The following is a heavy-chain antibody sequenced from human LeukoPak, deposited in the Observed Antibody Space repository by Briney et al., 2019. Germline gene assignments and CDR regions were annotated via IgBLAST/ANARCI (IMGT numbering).Heavy chain of an antibody. V-gene: IGHV3-21*01. D-gene: IGHD2-2*02. Sequence: GGSLRLSCAASGFTFSSYSMNWVRQAPGKGLEWVSSISSSSSYIYYADSVKGRFTISRDNSKNTLYLQMNSLRAEDTAVYYCARDVGYCSSTSCYRGYFDLWGRGTLVTVSS. CDR2: ISSSSSYI. J-gene: IGHJ2*01. CDR3: ARDVGYCSSTSCYRGYFDL. CDR1: GFTFSSYS.